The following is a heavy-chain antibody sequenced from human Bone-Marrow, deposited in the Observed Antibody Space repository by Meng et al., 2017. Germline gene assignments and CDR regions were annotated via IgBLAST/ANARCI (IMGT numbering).Heavy chain of an antibody. J-gene: IGHJ1*01. CDR3: AKVGYYDSSNYYAYFQH. CDR2: ISSSGSTI. V-gene: IGHV3-48*03. CDR1: GFTFSSYE. Sequence: GESLKISCAASGFTFSSYEMNWVRQAPGKGLEWVSYISSSGSTIYYADSVKGRFTISRDNARNTLYLQMNSLRVEDTAVYYCAKVGYYDSSNYYAYFQHWGQGTLVSVSS. D-gene: IGHD3-22*01.